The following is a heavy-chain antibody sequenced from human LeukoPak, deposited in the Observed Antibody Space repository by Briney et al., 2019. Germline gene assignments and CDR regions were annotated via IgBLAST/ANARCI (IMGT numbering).Heavy chain of an antibody. CDR2: IIPILGIA. Sequence: GASVTVSCKASGGTFSSYAISWVRQAPGQGLEWMGRIIPILGIANYAQKFQGRVTITADKSTSTAYMELSSLRSEDTAVYYCARERNPYLGGYYYYGMDVWGQGTTVTVSS. D-gene: IGHD3-10*01. J-gene: IGHJ6*02. V-gene: IGHV1-69*04. CDR1: GGTFSSYA. CDR3: ARERNPYLGGYYYYGMDV.